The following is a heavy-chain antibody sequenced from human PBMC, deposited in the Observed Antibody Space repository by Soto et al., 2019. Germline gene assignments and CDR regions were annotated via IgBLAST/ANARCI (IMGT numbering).Heavy chain of an antibody. J-gene: IGHJ6*02. D-gene: IGHD5-18*01. Sequence: PGGSLRLSCAASGFTFSSYAMHWVRQAPGKGLEWVAVISYDGSNKYYADSVKGRFTISRDNSKNTLCLQMNSLRAEDTAVYYCARDLRLQLCPHFRDVWGQGNTVTVSS. CDR1: GFTFSSYA. V-gene: IGHV3-30-3*01. CDR2: ISYDGSNK. CDR3: ARDLRLQLCPHFRDV.